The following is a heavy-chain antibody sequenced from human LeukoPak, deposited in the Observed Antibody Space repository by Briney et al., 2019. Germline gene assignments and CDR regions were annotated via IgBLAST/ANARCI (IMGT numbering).Heavy chain of an antibody. CDR2: INTDGSST. V-gene: IGHV3-74*01. CDR3: ARDVLPAAIGPLSFDY. Sequence: GGSLRLSCAASGFTFSSYWMHWVRQAPGKGLVWVSRINTDGSSTSYADSVKGRFTISRDNAKNTLYLQMNSLRAEDTAVYYCARDVLPAAIGPLSFDYWGQGTLVTVSS. D-gene: IGHD2-2*02. CDR1: GFTFSSYW. J-gene: IGHJ4*02.